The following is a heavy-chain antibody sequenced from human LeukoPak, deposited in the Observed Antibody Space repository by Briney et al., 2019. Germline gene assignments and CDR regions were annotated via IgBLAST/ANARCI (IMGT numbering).Heavy chain of an antibody. J-gene: IGHJ4*02. V-gene: IGHV3-30*02. CDR1: GFTFSTFW. CDR3: ARSAAAGRIVATFAY. D-gene: IGHD5-12*01. CDR2: IRYNGNNQ. Sequence: PGGSLRLSCAASGFTFSTFWMHWVRQAPGKGLEWVAFIRYNGNNQYYADSVKGRFTISRDNSKNTLYLQMNSLKGDDTAVYYCARSAAAGRIVATFAYWGQGTLVTVSS.